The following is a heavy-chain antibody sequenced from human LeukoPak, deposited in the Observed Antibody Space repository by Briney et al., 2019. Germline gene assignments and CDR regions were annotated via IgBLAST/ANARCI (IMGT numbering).Heavy chain of an antibody. V-gene: IGHV3-30*18. D-gene: IGHD3-22*01. CDR3: AKEGDNYYDSSGYYLDY. CDR2: ISYDGSNK. Sequence: PGRSLRLSCAASGFTFSSYGMHWVRQAPGKGLEWVAVISYDGSNKYYADSVKGRFTISRDNSKNPLYLQMNSLRAEDTAVYYCAKEGDNYYDSSGYYLDYWGQGTLVTVSS. J-gene: IGHJ4*02. CDR1: GFTFSSYG.